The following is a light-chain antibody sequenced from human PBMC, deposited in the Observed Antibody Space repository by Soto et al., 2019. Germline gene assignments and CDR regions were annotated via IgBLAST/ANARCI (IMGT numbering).Light chain of an antibody. V-gene: IGKV3-15*01. Sequence: EIVMTQSPATLSATPLERHTISCRASQSVSSNLAWYQQKPGQAPRLLIYGASTRATGIPARFSGSGSGTEFTLTISSLQSEDFAVYYCQQYNNWPPATFGQGPKVDIK. CDR1: QSVSSN. J-gene: IGKJ1*01. CDR2: GAS. CDR3: QQYNNWPPAT.